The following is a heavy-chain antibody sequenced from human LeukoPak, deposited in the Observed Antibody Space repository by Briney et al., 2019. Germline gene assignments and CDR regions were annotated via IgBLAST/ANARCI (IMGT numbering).Heavy chain of an antibody. CDR2: ISSSGSTV. D-gene: IGHD3-10*02. CDR1: GFTFSSYE. V-gene: IGHV3-48*03. J-gene: IGHJ6*04. CDR3: AELGITMIGGV. Sequence: GGSLRLSCAASGFTFSSYEMNWVRQAPGKGLEWVSYISSSGSTVYYADSVKGRFTISRDNAKNSLYLQMNSLRAEDTAVYYCAELGITMIGGVWGKGTTVTVSS.